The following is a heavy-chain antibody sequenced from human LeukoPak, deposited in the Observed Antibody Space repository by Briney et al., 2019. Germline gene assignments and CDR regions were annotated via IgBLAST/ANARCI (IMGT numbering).Heavy chain of an antibody. V-gene: IGHV1-8*01. J-gene: IGHJ5*02. CDR3: AVVVVAATVRGGDWFDP. D-gene: IGHD2-15*01. CDR2: KNPNSGNT. Sequence: ASVKVSCKASGYTFTSYDINWVRQATGQGLEWMGWKNPNSGNTGYAQKFQGRVTMTRNTSISTAYMELSSLRSEDTAVYYCAVVVVAATVRGGDWFDPWGQGTLVTVSS. CDR1: GYTFTSYD.